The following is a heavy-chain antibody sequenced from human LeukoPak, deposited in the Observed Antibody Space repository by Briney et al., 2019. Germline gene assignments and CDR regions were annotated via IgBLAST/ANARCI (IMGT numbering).Heavy chain of an antibody. Sequence: PSETLSLTCTVSGYSISSGYYWGWIRQPPGKGLEWIGSIYHSGSTYYNPSLKSRVTISVDTSKNQFSLKLSSVTAADTAVYYCARDSYDFWSGYLGNEYFQHWGQGTLATVSS. CDR2: IYHSGST. CDR3: ARDSYDFWSGYLGNEYFQH. CDR1: GYSISSGYY. V-gene: IGHV4-38-2*02. D-gene: IGHD3-3*01. J-gene: IGHJ1*01.